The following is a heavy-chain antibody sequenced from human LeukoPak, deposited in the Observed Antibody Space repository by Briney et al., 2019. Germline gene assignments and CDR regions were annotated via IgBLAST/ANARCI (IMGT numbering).Heavy chain of an antibody. CDR2: IYYSGST. CDR1: GGSISSYY. J-gene: IGHJ6*02. Sequence: SETLSLTCTVSGGSISSYYWSWIRQPPGKGLEWIGYIYYSGSTNYNPSHKSRVTISVDTSKNQFSLKLSSVTAADTAVYYCARSTTVTYYYYGMDVWGQGTTVTVSS. D-gene: IGHD4-17*01. CDR3: ARSTTVTYYYYGMDV. V-gene: IGHV4-59*01.